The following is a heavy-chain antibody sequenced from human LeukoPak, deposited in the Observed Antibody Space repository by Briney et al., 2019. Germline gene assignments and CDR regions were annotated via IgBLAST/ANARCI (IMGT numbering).Heavy chain of an antibody. CDR3: ARHIRTYYYDSSGTFDY. CDR1: GGSISSYY. V-gene: IGHV4-59*08. Sequence: SETLCLTCADSGGSISSYYWSWIRQPPGMGLEWIAHIYYSGSTNYNPSLKSRVTISVETSKNQFCLKLSSVTAADTAVYYCARHIRTYYYDSSGTFDYWGQGTLVTVSS. D-gene: IGHD3-22*01. J-gene: IGHJ4*02. CDR2: IYYSGST.